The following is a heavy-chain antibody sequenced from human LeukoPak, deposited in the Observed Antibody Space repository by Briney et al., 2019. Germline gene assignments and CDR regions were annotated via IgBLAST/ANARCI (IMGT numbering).Heavy chain of an antibody. D-gene: IGHD2-2*01. J-gene: IGHJ5*02. CDR1: GGSFSGYY. Sequence: KASETLSLTCAVYGGSFSGYYWSWIRQPPGKGLEWIGEINHSGSTNYNPYLKSRVTISVDTSKNQFSLKLSSVTAADTAVYYCARVEKDIVVVQAARWFDPWGQGTLVTVSS. CDR3: ARVEKDIVVVQAARWFDP. V-gene: IGHV4-34*01. CDR2: INHSGST.